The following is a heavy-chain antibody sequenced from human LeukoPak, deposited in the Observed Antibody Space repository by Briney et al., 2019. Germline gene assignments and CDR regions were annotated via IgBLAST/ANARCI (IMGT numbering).Heavy chain of an antibody. V-gene: IGHV7-4-1*02. Sequence: ASVKVSCKASGYTFTSYAMNWVRQAPGQGLEWMGWINTNTGNPTYAQGFTGRFVFSLDTSVSTAYLQISSLKAEDTAVYYCARGYSSSWYSGTEHWGQGTLVTVSS. CDR3: ARGYSSSWYSGTEH. CDR2: INTNTGNP. D-gene: IGHD6-13*01. J-gene: IGHJ1*01. CDR1: GYTFTSYA.